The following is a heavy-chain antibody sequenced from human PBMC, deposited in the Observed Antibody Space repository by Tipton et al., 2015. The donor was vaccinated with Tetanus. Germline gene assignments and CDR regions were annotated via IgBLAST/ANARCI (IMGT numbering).Heavy chain of an antibody. V-gene: IGHV4-34*01. D-gene: IGHD4-17*01. CDR3: ARDRGLTTGGGIGMDV. CDR2: INHSGST. J-gene: IGHJ6*02. Sequence: LRLSCAASGFTFSDAWMSWVRQAPGEGLEWIGEINHSGSTNYNPSLKSRVTTSVDTPKNHFSLKLTSVTTADTAVYYCARDRGLTTGGGIGMDVWGQGTTVTVSS. CDR1: GFTFSDAW.